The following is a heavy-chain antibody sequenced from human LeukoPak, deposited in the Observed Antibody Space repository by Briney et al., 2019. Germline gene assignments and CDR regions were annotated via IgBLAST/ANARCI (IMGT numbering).Heavy chain of an antibody. CDR1: GFTFSTYG. D-gene: IGHD7-27*01. Sequence: PGGSLRLSCAASGFTFSTYGMHWVRQAPGKGLEWVAVITNDGNYEKYADAVRGRFTISRDNSKNTPYLQMNNLSAEDTAVYYCARDSITGDNSLDFWGRGTLVTVSS. CDR2: ITNDGNYE. CDR3: ARDSITGDNSLDF. J-gene: IGHJ4*02. V-gene: IGHV3-33*05.